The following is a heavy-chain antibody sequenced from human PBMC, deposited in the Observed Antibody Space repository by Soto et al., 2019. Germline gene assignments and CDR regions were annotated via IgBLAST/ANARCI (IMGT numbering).Heavy chain of an antibody. Sequence: QVQLVESGGGLVKPGVSLRLSCAASGFTFSDYYMSWIRQAPGKGLEWVSYISSSSSYTNYADSVKGRFTISRDTAKNSPYLQMNSLRAEDTAVYYCARDKGSRGWNGVDYWGQGTLVTVSS. V-gene: IGHV3-11*06. J-gene: IGHJ4*02. D-gene: IGHD6-19*01. CDR1: GFTFSDYY. CDR3: ARDKGSRGWNGVDY. CDR2: ISSSSSYT.